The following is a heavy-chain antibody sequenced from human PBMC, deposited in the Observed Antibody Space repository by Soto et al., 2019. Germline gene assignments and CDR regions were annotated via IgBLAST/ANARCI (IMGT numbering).Heavy chain of an antibody. CDR1: GGSISSYY. V-gene: IGHV4-4*07. J-gene: IGHJ4*02. CDR3: ARTKCSGGSCYSWSLDY. D-gene: IGHD2-15*01. Sequence: SETLSLTCTVSGGSISSYYWSWIRQPAGKGLEWIGRIYTSGSTNYNPSLKSRVTMSVDTSKNQFSLKLSSVTAADTAVYYCARTKCSGGSCYSWSLDYWGQRTPVTVSS. CDR2: IYTSGST.